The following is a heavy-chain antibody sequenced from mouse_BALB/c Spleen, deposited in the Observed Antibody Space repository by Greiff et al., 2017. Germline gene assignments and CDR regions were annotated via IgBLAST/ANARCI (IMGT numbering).Heavy chain of an antibody. CDR3: ASIITTVVAKDYYAMDY. Sequence: VQLKQSGAELVKPGASVKLSCTASGFNIKDTYMHWVKQRPEQGLEWIGRIDPANGNTKYDPKFQGKATITADTSSNTAYLQLSSLTSEDTAVYYCASIITTVVAKDYYAMDYWGQGTSVTVSS. J-gene: IGHJ4*01. CDR1: GFNIKDTY. D-gene: IGHD1-1*01. CDR2: IDPANGNT. V-gene: IGHV14-3*02.